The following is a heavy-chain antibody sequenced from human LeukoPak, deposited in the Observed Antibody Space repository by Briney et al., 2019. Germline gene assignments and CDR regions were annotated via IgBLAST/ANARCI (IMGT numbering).Heavy chain of an antibody. V-gene: IGHV4-34*01. D-gene: IGHD6-6*01. Sequence: PSETLSLTCAVYSGSFSGYYWSWIRQPPGKGLEWIGEINHSGSTNYNPSLKSRVTISVDTSKNQFSLKLSSVTAADTAVYYCARGRQVKKIAARPLDYWGQGTLVTVSS. J-gene: IGHJ4*02. CDR1: SGSFSGYY. CDR2: INHSGST. CDR3: ARGRQVKKIAARPLDY.